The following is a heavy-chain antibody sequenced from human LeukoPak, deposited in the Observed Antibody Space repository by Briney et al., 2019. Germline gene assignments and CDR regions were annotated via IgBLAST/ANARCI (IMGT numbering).Heavy chain of an antibody. CDR1: GFTFSSYE. J-gene: IGHJ4*02. D-gene: IGHD6-6*01. Sequence: PGGSLRLSCAASGFTFSSYEMNWVRQAPGRGLEWVSYISSSSSYIYYADSVKGRFTISRDNAKNSLYLQMNSLRAEDTAVYYCARDLLSGSSRDYRGQGTLVTVSS. CDR3: ARDLLSGSSRDY. V-gene: IGHV3-21*05. CDR2: ISSSSSYI.